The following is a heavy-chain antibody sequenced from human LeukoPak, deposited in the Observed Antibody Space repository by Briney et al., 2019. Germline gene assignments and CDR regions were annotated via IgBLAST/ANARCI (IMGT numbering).Heavy chain of an antibody. CDR3: ARDLNWEAY. J-gene: IGHJ4*02. CDR1: GFTFSSYW. V-gene: IGHV3-7*01. CDR2: IKTDGSQI. D-gene: IGHD7-27*01. Sequence: GGSLRLSCVASGFTFSSYWMTWVRQAPGKGLEWVANIKTDGSQIYYLDSVKGRFTISRDNAKNSLYLQMNSLRAEDTAVYYCARDLNWEAYWGQGTLVSVSS.